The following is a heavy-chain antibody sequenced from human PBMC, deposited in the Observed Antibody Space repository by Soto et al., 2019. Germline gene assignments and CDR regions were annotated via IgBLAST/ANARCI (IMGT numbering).Heavy chain of an antibody. J-gene: IGHJ4*02. CDR2: IKSKTDGGTT. CDR3: TTDTQDIVVVPAA. D-gene: IGHD2-2*01. Sequence: GGSLRLSCAASGFTFSNAWMSWVRQAPGKGLEWVGRIKSKTDGGTTDYAAPVKGRFTISRDDSKNTLYLQMNSLKTEDTAVYYCTTDTQDIVVVPAAWGQGTLVTVSS. V-gene: IGHV3-15*01. CDR1: GFTFSNAW.